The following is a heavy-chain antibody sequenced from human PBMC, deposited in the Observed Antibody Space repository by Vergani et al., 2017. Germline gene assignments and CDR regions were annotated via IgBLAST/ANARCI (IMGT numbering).Heavy chain of an antibody. CDR2: IYHSGGA. D-gene: IGHD2-21*01. Sequence: QLHLQESGPGLVKPSETLPLTCTVSGGSITSSSYYWGWIRQPPGKGLEWIGNIYHSGGAYYNPSLRSRAIMSVDASKKQFSLKLTSVTAADTAVYYCAXDGGEYDKDALDVWGQGTKVTVTS. CDR3: AXDGGEYDKDALDV. J-gene: IGHJ3*01. CDR1: GGSITSSSYY. V-gene: IGHV4-39*07.